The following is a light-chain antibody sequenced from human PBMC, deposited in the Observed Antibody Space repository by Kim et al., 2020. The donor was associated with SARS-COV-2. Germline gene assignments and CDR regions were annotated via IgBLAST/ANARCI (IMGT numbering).Light chain of an antibody. CDR1: SLRRYS. V-gene: IGLV3-19*01. CDR3: NPRDSSGYHVV. J-gene: IGLJ2*01. Sequence: ALGQPVRITCQGDSLRRYSTSWYQQKPGQAPVVVIYGKNNRPSGTPDRFSGSSSGNTASLTITGAQAEDEADYYCNPRDSSGYHVVFGGGTQLTVL. CDR2: GKN.